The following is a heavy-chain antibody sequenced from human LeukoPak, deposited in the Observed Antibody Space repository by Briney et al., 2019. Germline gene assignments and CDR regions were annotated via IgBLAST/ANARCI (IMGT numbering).Heavy chain of an antibody. D-gene: IGHD4-17*01. CDR2: IIPIFGTA. Sequence: SVKVSCKASGGTFSSYAISWVRQAPGQGLEWMGGIIPIFGTANYAQKFQGRVTITADESTSTAYMELSSLRSDDTAVYYCARVGSDGDYGYRAFDIWGQGTMVTVSS. V-gene: IGHV1-69*13. CDR3: ARVGSDGDYGYRAFDI. CDR1: GGTFSSYA. J-gene: IGHJ3*02.